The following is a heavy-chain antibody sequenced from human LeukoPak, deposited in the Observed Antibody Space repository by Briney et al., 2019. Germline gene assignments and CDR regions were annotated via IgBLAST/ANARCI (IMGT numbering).Heavy chain of an antibody. D-gene: IGHD3-16*01. CDR2: ISSSSSTI. J-gene: IGHJ4*02. CDR3: ARDLVY. CDR1: GFTFSDYT. Sequence: AGGSLRLSCAASGFTFSDYTMNWVRQAPGKGPEWVSYISSSSSTIHYADPVKGRFTISRDNAKNSLYLQMNSLRAEDTAVYYCARDLVYWGQGTLVTVSS. V-gene: IGHV3-48*01.